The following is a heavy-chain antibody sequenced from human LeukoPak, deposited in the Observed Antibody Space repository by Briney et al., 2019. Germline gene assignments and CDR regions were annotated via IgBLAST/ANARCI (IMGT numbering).Heavy chain of an antibody. D-gene: IGHD3-10*01. CDR2: IHYDGGFD. J-gene: IGHJ3*01. CDR3: ARDKVRGIAWGAADDALDV. CDR1: GVTFNGSG. V-gene: IGHV3-33*01. Sequence: GRSLRLSCEASGVTFNGSGIHWVRQAPGKGLEWVAFIHYDGGFDYYLDSVKGRFTVSRDSSKNIVYLQMDDLRAEDTAVYYCARDKVRGIAWGAADDALDVWGQGTMVTVSS.